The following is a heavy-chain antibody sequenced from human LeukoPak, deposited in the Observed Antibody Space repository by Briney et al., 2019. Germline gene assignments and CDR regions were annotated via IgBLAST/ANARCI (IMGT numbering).Heavy chain of an antibody. D-gene: IGHD1-26*01. CDR2: IRQDGGEE. V-gene: IGHV3-7*01. CDR3: ARLGGSYYTY. Sequence: GGSLRLSCVASGFAFSSYWMTWVRQAPGKGLEWVANIRQDGGEEYYVDSVKGRFTISRDNAKNSLFLQMNSLRVEDTAVYYCARLGGSYYTYWGQGTLVTVSS. J-gene: IGHJ4*02. CDR1: GFAFSSYW.